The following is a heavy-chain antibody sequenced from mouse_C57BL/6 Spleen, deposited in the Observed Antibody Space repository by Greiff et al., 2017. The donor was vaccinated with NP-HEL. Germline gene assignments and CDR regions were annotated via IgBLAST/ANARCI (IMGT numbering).Heavy chain of an antibody. J-gene: IGHJ4*01. CDR3: ARSSYGNYPYYYAMDY. CDR1: GFTFSSYG. V-gene: IGHV5-6*01. CDR2: ISSGGSYT. Sequence: EVKLQESGGDLVKPGGSLKLSCAASGFTFSSYGMSWVRQTPDKRLEWVATISSGGSYTYYPDSVKGRFTISRDNAKNTLYLQMSSLKSEDTAMYYCARSSYGNYPYYYAMDYWGQGTSVTVSS. D-gene: IGHD2-10*01.